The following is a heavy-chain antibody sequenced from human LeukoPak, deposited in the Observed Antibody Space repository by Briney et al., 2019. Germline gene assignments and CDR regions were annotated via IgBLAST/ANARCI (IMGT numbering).Heavy chain of an antibody. V-gene: IGHV3-33*01. CDR3: ARDLPGYYDSSGYYGGLDY. CDR1: GFTFSSYG. CDR2: IWYDGSNK. J-gene: IGHJ4*02. D-gene: IGHD3-22*01. Sequence: GRSLRLSCAASGFTFSSYGMHWVRQAPDKGLEWVAVIWYDGSNKYYADSVKGRFTISRDNSKNTLYLQMNSLRAEDTAVYYCARDLPGYYDSSGYYGGLDYWGQGTLVTVSS.